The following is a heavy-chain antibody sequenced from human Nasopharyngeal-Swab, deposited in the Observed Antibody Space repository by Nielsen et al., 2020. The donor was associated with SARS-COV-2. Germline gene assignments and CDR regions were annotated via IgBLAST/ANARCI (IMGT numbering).Heavy chain of an antibody. CDR3: ARQSWAGYYYDSSGYMDV. J-gene: IGHJ6*04. V-gene: IGHV4-4*02. D-gene: IGHD3-22*01. CDR2: IYHSGST. Sequence: WIRQPPGKGLEWIGEIYHSGSTNYNPSLRSRVTIPVDKSKNQFSLKLSSVTAADTAVYYCARQSWAGYYYDSSGYMDVWGKGTTVTVSS.